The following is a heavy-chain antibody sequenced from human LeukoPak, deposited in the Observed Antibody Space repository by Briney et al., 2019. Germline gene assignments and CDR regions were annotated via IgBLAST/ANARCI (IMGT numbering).Heavy chain of an antibody. Sequence: GGSLRLSCAASGFTVSSNYMSWVRQAPGKGLEWVSVIYSGGSTYYADSVKGRFTISRDNSKNTLYLQMNSLRAEDTAVYFCGRDSRGDILTGYYGMAVWGQGTTVTVFS. D-gene: IGHD3-9*01. CDR2: IYSGGST. CDR1: GFTVSSNY. J-gene: IGHJ6*02. CDR3: GRDSRGDILTGYYGMAV. V-gene: IGHV3-53*01.